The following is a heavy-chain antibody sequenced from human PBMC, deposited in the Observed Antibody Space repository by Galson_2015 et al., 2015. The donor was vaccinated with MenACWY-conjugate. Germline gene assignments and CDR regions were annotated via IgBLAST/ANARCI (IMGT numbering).Heavy chain of an antibody. Sequence: TLSLTCSVSGDSFTSYYWSWIRQPPGKDLEWIGYIHSSGYTKYTPSLRSRVTISLDTSKNQFSLMLSSVTAADTAVYYCARLPQGYCSSTNCFGWFDPWGQGTLVTVSS. D-gene: IGHD2-2*01. V-gene: IGHV4-4*09. J-gene: IGHJ5*02. CDR3: ARLPQGYCSSTNCFGWFDP. CDR2: IHSSGYT. CDR1: GDSFTSYY.